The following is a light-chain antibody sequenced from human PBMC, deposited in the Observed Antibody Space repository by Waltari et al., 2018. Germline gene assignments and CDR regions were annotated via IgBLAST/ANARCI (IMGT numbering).Light chain of an antibody. Sequence: EIVVTPSPGTLSVYSGARATISCRASQTVGSNLALYQQKPGQAPRLLIYSASTRDTGIPPRFSGRGSGTEFTLTISSLQSEDFAVYYCQQYNDWPQTFGQGTKVEIK. V-gene: IGKV3-15*01. J-gene: IGKJ1*01. CDR2: SAS. CDR3: QQYNDWPQT. CDR1: QTVGSN.